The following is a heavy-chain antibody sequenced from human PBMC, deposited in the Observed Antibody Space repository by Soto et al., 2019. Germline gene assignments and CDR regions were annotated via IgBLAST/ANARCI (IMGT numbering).Heavy chain of an antibody. D-gene: IGHD3-3*01. J-gene: IGHJ4*02. CDR3: AKXKSRHGGLLDY. CDR2: ISWNSGSI. Sequence: GGSLRLSCSASGFSFDDFAMHWVRQAPGGGLEWVSGISWNSGSIGHADSVRGRFTISRDNAKNSVYLQMNSLRAEDTALYYCAKXKSRHGGLLDYWGQGILVTVSS. V-gene: IGHV3-9*01. CDR1: GFSFDDFA.